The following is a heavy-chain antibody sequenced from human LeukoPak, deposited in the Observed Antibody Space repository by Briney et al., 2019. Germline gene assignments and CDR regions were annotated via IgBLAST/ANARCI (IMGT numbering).Heavy chain of an antibody. D-gene: IGHD1-26*01. CDR3: ARGRSNYYGMDV. Sequence: PSQTLSLTSSVSDGSINSDYWNWIRRPPGKGLEWLGYIYYNGNTNYSPSLKSRVTMSVDTSKNLFSLKVSSVTAADTAVYYCARGRSNYYGMDVSGQGNTVTVSS. CDR1: DGSINSDY. CDR2: IYYNGNT. V-gene: IGHV4-59*01. J-gene: IGHJ6*02.